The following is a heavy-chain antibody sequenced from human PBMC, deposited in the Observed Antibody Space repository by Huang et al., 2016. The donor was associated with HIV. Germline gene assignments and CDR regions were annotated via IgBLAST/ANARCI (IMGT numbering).Heavy chain of an antibody. Sequence: EVQLVESGGGLVKPGGSLRLSCAASGFSLDSYNMYWVRQTPGTGLQWVSSISPISSFIDYADSVKGRFSISRDNAKNSLYLQMNNLRGEDTAVYYCARDRGQQLSPFDSWGQGTLVTVSS. CDR3: ARDRGQQLSPFDS. CDR1: GFSLDSYN. D-gene: IGHD6-13*01. J-gene: IGHJ4*02. V-gene: IGHV3-21*01. CDR2: ISPISSFI.